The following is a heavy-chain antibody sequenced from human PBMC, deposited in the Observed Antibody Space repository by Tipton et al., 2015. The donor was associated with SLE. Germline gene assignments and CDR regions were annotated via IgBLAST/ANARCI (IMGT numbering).Heavy chain of an antibody. J-gene: IGHJ6*03. V-gene: IGHV1-18*01. CDR2: ISVYNLNT. Sequence: QLVQSGAEVKKPGASVKVSCRASGYTFNNYGISWVRQAPGQGLEWMGWISVYNLNTKYAQKLQGRVTMAIDTSTSTAYMELRSLTSDDTAVYYCARTLLDYYYYMDVWGKGTTVTVSS. CDR1: GYTFNNYG. CDR3: ARTLLDYYYYMDV.